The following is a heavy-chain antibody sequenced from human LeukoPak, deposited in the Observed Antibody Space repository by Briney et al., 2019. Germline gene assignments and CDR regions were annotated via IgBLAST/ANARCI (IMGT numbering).Heavy chain of an antibody. V-gene: IGHV3-23*01. Sequence: GGPLRLSCTLSGLPFRSYAIGWVRPAPGKGLEGVACITYNRLAIYYADSVQGRFTIHRDDSRSTVDLQMNSLRVEDTALYYCARDGWGWAQYDYWGQGTLVIVSS. CDR1: GLPFRSYA. J-gene: IGHJ4*02. CDR2: ITYNRLAI. CDR3: ARDGWGWAQYDY. D-gene: IGHD5-24*01.